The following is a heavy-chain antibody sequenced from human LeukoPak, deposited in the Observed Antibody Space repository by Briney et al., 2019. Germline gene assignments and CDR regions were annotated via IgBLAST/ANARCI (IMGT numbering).Heavy chain of an antibody. Sequence: ASVKVSCKASGGTFSSYAISRVRQAPGQGLEWMGGIIPIFGTANYAQKFQGRVTITTDESTSTAYMELSSLRSEDTAVYYCAREGYYYDSSGYFRADYMDVWGKGTTVTVSS. D-gene: IGHD3-22*01. CDR2: IIPIFGTA. CDR1: GGTFSSYA. V-gene: IGHV1-69*05. CDR3: AREGYYYDSSGYFRADYMDV. J-gene: IGHJ6*03.